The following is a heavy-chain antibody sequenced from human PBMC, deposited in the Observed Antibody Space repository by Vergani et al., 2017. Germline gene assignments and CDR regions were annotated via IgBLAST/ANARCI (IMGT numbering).Heavy chain of an antibody. CDR1: GFTFSSYA. CDR2: ISGSGGST. V-gene: IGHV3-23*01. Sequence: ELQLLESGGGLVQPGGSLRLSCAASGFTFSSYAMSWVRQAPGKGLEWVSAISGSGGSTYYADSVKGRFTISRDNSKNTLYLQMNSMRAEDTAVYYCARLNRRSSGWDGPSDYWGQGTLVTVSS. CDR3: ARLNRRSSGWDGPSDY. D-gene: IGHD6-19*01. J-gene: IGHJ4*02.